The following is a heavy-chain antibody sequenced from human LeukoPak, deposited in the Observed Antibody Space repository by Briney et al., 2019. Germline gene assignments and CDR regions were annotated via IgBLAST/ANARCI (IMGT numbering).Heavy chain of an antibody. CDR2: ICCGST. J-gene: IGHJ6*02. V-gene: IGHV3-23*01. CDR1: GLTLSSYA. Sequence: GGSLRLSCAGSGLTLSSYAMSWVRQAPGKGLEWVSGICCGSTYYADSVQGRFTISRDNSKNTLYLQMNSLRAEDTAVYYWAPRSGGMYVWGRGTTVTVSS. CDR3: APRSGGMYV.